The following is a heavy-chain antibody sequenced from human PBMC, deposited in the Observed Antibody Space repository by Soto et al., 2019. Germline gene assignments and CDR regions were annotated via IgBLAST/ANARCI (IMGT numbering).Heavy chain of an antibody. CDR3: ARARHRVFGVVMLGYGMDV. J-gene: IGHJ6*02. V-gene: IGHV1-69*01. D-gene: IGHD3-3*01. CDR1: GGTFSSYA. Sequence: QVQLVQSGAEVKTPGSSVKVSCKASGGTFSSYAISWVRQAPGQGLEWMGGIIPIFGTANCAQKFQGRVTITGDESTSTAYMELSSLRSEDTVVYYCARARHRVFGVVMLGYGMDVWGQGTTVTVSS. CDR2: IIPIFGTA.